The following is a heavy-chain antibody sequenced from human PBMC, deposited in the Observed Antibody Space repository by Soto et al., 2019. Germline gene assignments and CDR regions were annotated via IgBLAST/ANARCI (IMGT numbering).Heavy chain of an antibody. CDR1: GGTFSSYA. CDR2: IIPIFGTA. CDR3: ARDAGEGDPPKLGCMDV. J-gene: IGHJ6*02. Sequence: GASVKVSCKASGGTFSSYAISWVRQAPGQGLEWMGGIIPIFGTANYAQKFQGRVTITADESTSTAYMELSSLRSEDTAVYYCARDAGEGDPPKLGCMDVWGQGTTVTVSS. D-gene: IGHD1-26*01. V-gene: IGHV1-69*13.